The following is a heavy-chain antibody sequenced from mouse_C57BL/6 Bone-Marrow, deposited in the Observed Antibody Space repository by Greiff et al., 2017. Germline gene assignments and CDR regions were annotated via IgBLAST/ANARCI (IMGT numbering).Heavy chain of an antibody. J-gene: IGHJ2*01. CDR1: GFNIKDDY. CDR2: MDPENGDT. V-gene: IGHV14-4*01. D-gene: IGHD1-1*01. Sequence: EVQLQQSGAELVRPGASVKLSCTASGFNIKDDYMHWVKQRPEQGLEWIGWMDPENGDTEYASKFQGKATITADTSSNTAYLQLSSLTSEDTAVYYCTSYYGSSPFDYWGQGTTLTVSS. CDR3: TSYYGSSPFDY.